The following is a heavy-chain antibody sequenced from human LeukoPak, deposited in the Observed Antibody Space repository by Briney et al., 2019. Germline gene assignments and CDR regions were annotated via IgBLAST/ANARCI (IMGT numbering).Heavy chain of an antibody. CDR1: GFTFSSYS. D-gene: IGHD3-22*01. CDR2: ISSSSSYI. J-gene: IGHJ4*02. Sequence: GGSLRLSCAASGFTFSSYSMNWVRQAPGKGLEWVSSISSSSSYIYYADSVKGRFTISRDNAKNSLYLQMNSLRAEDTAVCYCARGRGYYYDSSGPNYFDYWGQGTLVTVSS. CDR3: ARGRGYYYDSSGPNYFDY. V-gene: IGHV3-21*01.